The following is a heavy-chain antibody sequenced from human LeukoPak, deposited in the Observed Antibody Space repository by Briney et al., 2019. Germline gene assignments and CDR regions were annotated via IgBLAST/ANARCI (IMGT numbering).Heavy chain of an antibody. CDR3: ARDVCSSTSCYVGWFDP. Sequence: GASVKVSCKASGGTFSSYAISWVRQAPGQGLEWMGGIIPIFGTANYAQKFQGGVTITADKSTSTAYMELSSLRSEDTAVYYCARDVCSSTSCYVGWFDPWGQEPWSPSPQ. CDR1: GGTFSSYA. J-gene: IGHJ5*02. CDR2: IIPIFGTA. V-gene: IGHV1-69*06. D-gene: IGHD2-2*01.